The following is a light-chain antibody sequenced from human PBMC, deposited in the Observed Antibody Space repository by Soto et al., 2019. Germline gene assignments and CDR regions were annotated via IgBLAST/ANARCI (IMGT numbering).Light chain of an antibody. J-gene: IGLJ1*01. V-gene: IGLV1-44*01. CDR1: SSNIGSNT. CDR3: AAWDDSLHALV. Sequence: QSVLTQPPSASGTPGQRVTISCSGTSSNIGSNTVNWYQQLPGTAPKLLSYTNNQRPSGVPDRFSGSKSGTSASLAISGLQSEDEADYYCAAWDDSLHALVFGTGTKVTVL. CDR2: TNN.